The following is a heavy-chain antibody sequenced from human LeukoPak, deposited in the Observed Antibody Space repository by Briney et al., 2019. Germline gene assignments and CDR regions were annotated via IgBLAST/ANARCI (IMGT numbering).Heavy chain of an antibody. Sequence: SETLSLTCTVSGGSISSGSYYWSWIRQPAGKGLEWIGRIYTSGSTNYNPSLKSRVTISVDTSKNQFSLKLSPVTAADTAVYYCARDRDYYGSGSPTHPNWFDPWGQGTLVTVSS. V-gene: IGHV4-61*02. D-gene: IGHD3-10*01. J-gene: IGHJ5*02. CDR2: IYTSGST. CDR1: GGSISSGSYY. CDR3: ARDRDYYGSGSPTHPNWFDP.